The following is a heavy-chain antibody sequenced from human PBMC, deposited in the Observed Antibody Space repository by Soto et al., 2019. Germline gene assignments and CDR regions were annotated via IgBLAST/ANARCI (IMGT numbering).Heavy chain of an antibody. V-gene: IGHV1-18*04. CDR3: ARRGVKWGGGVFDF. CDR2: ISVYYGNT. J-gene: IGHJ4*02. CDR1: NYTFTSYG. D-gene: IGHD1-26*01. Sequence: QVQLVQSGAEVRKPGASVKVSCKASNYTFTSYGISWVRQAPGLGLEWMGWISVYYGNTNYAQKLQDRVTMTPATTTSTCYLELRRRTSDDKAVYYCARRGVKWGGGVFDFGGQGTLVTVSS.